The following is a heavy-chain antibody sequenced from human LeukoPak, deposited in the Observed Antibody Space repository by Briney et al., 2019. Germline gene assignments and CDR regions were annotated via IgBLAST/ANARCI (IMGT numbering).Heavy chain of an antibody. V-gene: IGHV4-39*07. J-gene: IGHJ4*02. CDR1: DGSIRSSSYY. D-gene: IGHD6-13*01. CDR2: IYYSGST. CDR3: ARLQRSRWLQFNGFDY. Sequence: RPSETLSLTCTVSDGSIRSSSYYWGWIRQPPGKGLEWIGSIYYSGSTYSNPSLKSRVAMSLDTSKKQFSLKLTSVIAADTAVYYCARLQRSRWLQFNGFDYWGQGNLVTVSS.